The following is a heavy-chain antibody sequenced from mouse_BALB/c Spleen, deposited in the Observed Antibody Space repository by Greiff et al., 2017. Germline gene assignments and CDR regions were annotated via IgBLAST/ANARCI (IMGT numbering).Heavy chain of an antibody. V-gene: IGHV5-17*02. Sequence: EVQLVESGGGLVQPGGSLKLSCAASGFTFSSFGMHWVRQAPEKGLEWVAYISSGSSTIYYADTVKGRFTISRDNPKNTLFLQMTSLRSGDTALDYCARGWDVLDYWGQGTTLTVSS. CDR2: ISSGSSTI. CDR1: GFTFSSFG. J-gene: IGHJ2*01. D-gene: IGHD4-1*01. CDR3: ARGWDVLDY.